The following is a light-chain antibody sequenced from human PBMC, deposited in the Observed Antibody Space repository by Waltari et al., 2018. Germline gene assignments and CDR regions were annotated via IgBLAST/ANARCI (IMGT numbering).Light chain of an antibody. Sequence: QSALTQPASVSGSPGQSITISCTGTSSVVGAYASVSWYQHPPGKGPKLLISEVTHRPSGVSPRFSASKSGNTASLTISGLQDEDEADYYCASYTSGNLLHVFGTGTKVTVL. CDR1: SSVVGAYAS. CDR2: EVT. J-gene: IGLJ1*01. CDR3: ASYTSGNLLHV. V-gene: IGLV2-14*01.